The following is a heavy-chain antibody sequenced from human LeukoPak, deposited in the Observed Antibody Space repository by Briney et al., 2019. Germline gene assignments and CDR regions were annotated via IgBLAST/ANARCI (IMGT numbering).Heavy chain of an antibody. D-gene: IGHD4-17*01. J-gene: IGHJ6*02. CDR2: ISYDGSNK. Sequence: PGRSLRLSCAASGFTFSSYAMHWVRQAPGKGLEWVAVISYDGSNKYYADSVKGRFTISRDNSKNTLYLQMNSLRAEDTAVYYCARDTERKVTTVLFGYGMDVWGQGTTVTVSS. CDR3: ARDTERKVTTVLFGYGMDV. CDR1: GFTFSSYA. V-gene: IGHV3-30*04.